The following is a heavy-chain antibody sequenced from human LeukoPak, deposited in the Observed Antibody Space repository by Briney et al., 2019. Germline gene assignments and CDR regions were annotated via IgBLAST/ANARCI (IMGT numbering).Heavy chain of an antibody. CDR1: DGSISSSGYY. CDR3: ARLTVDTAMVSLGYYYYYYYMDV. Sequence: SETLSLTCTVSDGSISSSGYYWGWIRQPPGKGLEWIGSIYYSGSTYYNPSLKSRVTISVDTSKNQFSLKLSSVTAADTAVYYCARLTVDTAMVSLGYYYYYYYMDVWGKGTTVTVSS. CDR2: IYYSGST. V-gene: IGHV4-39*07. D-gene: IGHD5-18*01. J-gene: IGHJ6*03.